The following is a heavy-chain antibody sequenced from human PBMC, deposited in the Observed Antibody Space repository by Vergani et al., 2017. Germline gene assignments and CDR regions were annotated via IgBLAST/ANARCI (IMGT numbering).Heavy chain of an antibody. V-gene: IGHV3-30*07. CDR3: AREYANWNYEAGRGYFDY. CDR2: IWYDGSNK. Sequence: QVQLVESGGGVVQPGRSLRLSCAASGFTFSSYAMHWVRQAPGKGLEWVAVIWYDGSNKYYADSVKGRFTISRDNSKNTLYLQMNSLRAEDTAVYYCAREYANWNYEAGRGYFDYWGQGTLVTVSS. J-gene: IGHJ4*02. D-gene: IGHD1-7*01. CDR1: GFTFSSYA.